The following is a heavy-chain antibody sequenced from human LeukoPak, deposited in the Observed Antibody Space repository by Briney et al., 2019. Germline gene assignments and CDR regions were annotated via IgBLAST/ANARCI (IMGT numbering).Heavy chain of an antibody. CDR2: IYTSGST. CDR3: ATDNRLGVASPFDY. D-gene: IGHD3-3*01. CDR1: GGSISSYY. V-gene: IGHV4-4*07. J-gene: IGHJ4*02. Sequence: SETLSLTCSVSGGSISSYYWSWIRQPAGKGLEWIGRIYTSGSTNYNPSLKSRVIISVDTSKNQFSLKLSSVTAADTAVYYCATDNRLGVASPFDYWGQGTLVTVSS.